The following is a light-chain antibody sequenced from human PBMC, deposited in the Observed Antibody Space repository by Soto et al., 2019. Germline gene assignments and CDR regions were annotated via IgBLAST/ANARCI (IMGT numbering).Light chain of an antibody. V-gene: IGKV3-15*01. J-gene: IGKJ2*01. Sequence: EIVMTQSPATLSVSPGERTTLSCRASQSISTELAWYQQKPGQPPRLLIYSASTRGTGVPARFTGSGSGSEFTLTISGRQSEDFAVYYCQQGHNWPLTFGQGTRLEI. CDR1: QSISTE. CDR2: SAS. CDR3: QQGHNWPLT.